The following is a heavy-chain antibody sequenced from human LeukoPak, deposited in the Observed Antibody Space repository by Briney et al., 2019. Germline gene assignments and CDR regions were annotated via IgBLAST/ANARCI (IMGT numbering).Heavy chain of an antibody. Sequence: ASVKVSCKASGGTFSSYAISWVRQAPGQGLEWMGGIIPIFGTANYAQKFQGRVTITADESTSTAYMELGSLRSEDTAVYYCARSEYYYGSGSPNWFDPWGQGTLVTVSS. CDR1: GGTFSSYA. CDR2: IIPIFGTA. J-gene: IGHJ5*02. CDR3: ARSEYYYGSGSPNWFDP. V-gene: IGHV1-69*13. D-gene: IGHD3-10*01.